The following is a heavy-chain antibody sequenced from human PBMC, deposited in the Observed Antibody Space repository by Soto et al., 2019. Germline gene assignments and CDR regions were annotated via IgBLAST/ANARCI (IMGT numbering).Heavy chain of an antibody. CDR2: IYYSGST. CDR3: ARHEVEMATMSWFEP. V-gene: IGHV4-39*01. J-gene: IGHJ5*02. D-gene: IGHD2-21*01. CDR1: GGSISSSSYY. Sequence: SETLSLTCTVSGGSISSSSYYWGWIRQPPGKGLEWIGSIYYSGSTYYNPSLKSRVTISVDTSKNQFSLKLSSVTAADTAVYYCARHEVEMATMSWFEPWGQGTLVTVSS.